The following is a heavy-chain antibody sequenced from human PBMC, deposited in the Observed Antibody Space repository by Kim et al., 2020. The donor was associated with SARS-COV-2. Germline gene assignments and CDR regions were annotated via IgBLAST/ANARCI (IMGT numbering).Heavy chain of an antibody. Sequence: GGSLRLSCAASGFTFSSSAMAWVRQAPGKGLEWVSSISSSGGTTYYADSVKGRFTISRDNSRNTLYLQMNSLRAEDTAIYYCAKEVGGYSYYGMDVWGQG. CDR2: ISSSGGTT. J-gene: IGHJ6*02. V-gene: IGHV3-23*01. CDR3: AKEVGGYSYYGMDV. CDR1: GFTFSSSA.